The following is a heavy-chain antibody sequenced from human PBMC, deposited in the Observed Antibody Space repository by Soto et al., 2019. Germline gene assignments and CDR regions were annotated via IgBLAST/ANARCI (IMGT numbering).Heavy chain of an antibody. V-gene: IGHV4-59*08. D-gene: IGHD2-15*01. Sequence: SETLSLTCTVSGGSISSYYWSWIRQPPGKGLEWIGYIYYSGSTNYNPSLKSRVTISVDTSKNQFSLKLSSVTAADTAVYYCARHRDIVDAFDPWGQGTRVTVSS. J-gene: IGHJ5*02. CDR1: GGSISSYY. CDR3: ARHRDIVDAFDP. CDR2: IYYSGST.